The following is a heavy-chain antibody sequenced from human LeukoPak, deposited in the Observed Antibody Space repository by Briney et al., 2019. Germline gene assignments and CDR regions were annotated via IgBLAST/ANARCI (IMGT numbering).Heavy chain of an antibody. D-gene: IGHD3-22*01. CDR2: IYPGDSDI. Sequence: RGESPKISCKGSGYSFTTYWIAWVRQMPGKGLEWMGIIYPGDSDIRYSPSFQGQVTISADKSISTAYLQWSGLKASDTAMFYCARLQPPLLGYYFDNRGYLGAFDIWGQGTMVTVSS. CDR1: GYSFTTYW. CDR3: ARLQPPLLGYYFDNRGYLGAFDI. J-gene: IGHJ3*02. V-gene: IGHV5-51*01.